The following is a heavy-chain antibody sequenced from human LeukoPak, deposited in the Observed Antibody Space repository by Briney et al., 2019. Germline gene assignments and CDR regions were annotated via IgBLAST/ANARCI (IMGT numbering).Heavy chain of an antibody. V-gene: IGHV3-7*01. J-gene: IGHJ4*02. CDR1: GFTFR. CDR3: ARDPGISAAGTVGYFDY. CDR2: IKEDGSVR. Sequence: GGSLRLSCAVSGFTFRMSWVRQAPGKGLEWVANIKEDGSVRYNVDSVKGRFTISRDNAENSVYLQMNSLRAEDTAVYYCARDPGISAAGTVGYFDYWGQGTLVTVSS. D-gene: IGHD6-13*01.